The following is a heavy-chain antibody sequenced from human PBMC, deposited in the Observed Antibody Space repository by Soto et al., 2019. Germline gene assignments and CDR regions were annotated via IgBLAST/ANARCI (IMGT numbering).Heavy chain of an antibody. CDR2: IFSGGST. CDR1: EFSVSDNY. Sequence: EVQLVESGGGLVLPGGSLRLACAASEFSVSDNYMNWVRQAPGKGLEWVAVIFSGGSTNYEDSVKGRFTISRLKSENTLYLKMSSLRPEETAVYFCKSRDYSGRRPLVTVSS. V-gene: IGHV3-53*04. J-gene: IGHJ4*02. CDR3: KSRDY.